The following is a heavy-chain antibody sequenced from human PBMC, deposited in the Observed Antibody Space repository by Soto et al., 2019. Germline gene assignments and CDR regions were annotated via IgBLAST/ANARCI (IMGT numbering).Heavy chain of an antibody. CDR3: AKDIDPLAARPGVVSYYGMDV. V-gene: IGHV3-9*01. CDR2: ISWNSGGI. Sequence: GGSLRLSCAASGFTFDDYAMHWVRQAPGKGLEWVSGISWNSGGIGYADSVKGRFTISRDDAKNSLYLQMNSLRAEDTALYYCAKDIDPLAARPGVVSYYGMDVWGQGTTVTVSS. CDR1: GFTFDDYA. D-gene: IGHD6-6*01. J-gene: IGHJ6*02.